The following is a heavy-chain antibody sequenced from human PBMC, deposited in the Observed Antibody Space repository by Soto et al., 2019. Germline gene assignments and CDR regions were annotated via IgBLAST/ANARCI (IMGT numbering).Heavy chain of an antibody. CDR2: INHSGST. V-gene: IGHV4-34*01. CDR3: ARGRVVPAASTFDY. CDR1: GGSFSGYY. D-gene: IGHD2-2*01. Sequence: SETLSLSCAVYGGSFSGYYWSWIRQPPGKGLEWIGEINHSGSTNYNPSLESRVTISVDTSKNQFSLKLSSVTAADTAVYYCARGRVVPAASTFDYWGQGTLVTVSS. J-gene: IGHJ4*02.